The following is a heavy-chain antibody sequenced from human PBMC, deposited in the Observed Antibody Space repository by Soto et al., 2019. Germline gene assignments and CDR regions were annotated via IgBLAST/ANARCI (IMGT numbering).Heavy chain of an antibody. CDR1: GFTFSSYA. CDR2: ISGSGGNT. CDR3: AMLNSGSYSYHGMDV. D-gene: IGHD1-26*01. J-gene: IGHJ6*02. V-gene: IGHV3-23*01. Sequence: EVQLLESGGDLVQPGGSLRLSCAASGFTFSSYAMNWVRQAPGKGLEWVSAISGSGGNTFYADSVKGRFTISSDNAKNTLFLQRHSLRAEDTAIYYCAMLNSGSYSYHGMDVWGQGTTVTVSS.